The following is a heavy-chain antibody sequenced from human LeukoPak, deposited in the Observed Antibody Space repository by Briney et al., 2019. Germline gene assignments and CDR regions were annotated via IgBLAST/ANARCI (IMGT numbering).Heavy chain of an antibody. CDR2: VYPGDSDT. D-gene: IGHD6-19*01. CDR1: GYSFTTYW. J-gene: IGHJ6*04. V-gene: IGHV5-51*01. Sequence: GESLKISCQASGYSFTTYWIAWVRQLPGKGLEWMGRVYPGDSDTRYSPSFQGQVTISADKSISTAYLQWSSLKASDTAMYYCARLEEGYSSGVWGKGTTVTVSS. CDR3: ARLEEGYSSGV.